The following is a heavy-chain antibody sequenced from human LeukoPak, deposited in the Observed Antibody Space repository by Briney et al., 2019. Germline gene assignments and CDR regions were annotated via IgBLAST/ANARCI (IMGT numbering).Heavy chain of an antibody. Sequence: PSETLSLTCTVSGGSISSYYWSWIRQPPGKGLEWIGYIYYSESTNYNPSLKSRVTISVDTSKNQFSLKLSSVTAADTAVYYCAREGVATTHYFDYWGQGTLVTVSS. V-gene: IGHV4-59*01. CDR3: AREGVATTHYFDY. CDR2: IYYSEST. J-gene: IGHJ4*02. D-gene: IGHD5-24*01. CDR1: GGSISSYY.